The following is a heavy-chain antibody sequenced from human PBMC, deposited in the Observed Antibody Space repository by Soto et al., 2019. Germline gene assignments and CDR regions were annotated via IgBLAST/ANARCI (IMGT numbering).Heavy chain of an antibody. Sequence: SVQVSCKASGGTFRSYATSWVRQAPGQGLEWMGGIIPIFGTANYAQKFQGRVTITADESTSTAYMELSSLRSEDTAVYYGARAFSTMIVIECAFDIWGQGTMVTVSS. CDR2: IIPIFGTA. V-gene: IGHV1-69*13. CDR1: GGTFRSYA. J-gene: IGHJ3*02. CDR3: ARAFSTMIVIECAFDI. D-gene: IGHD3-22*01.